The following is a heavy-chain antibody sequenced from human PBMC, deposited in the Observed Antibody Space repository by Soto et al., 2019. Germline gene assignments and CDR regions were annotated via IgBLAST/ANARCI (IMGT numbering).Heavy chain of an antibody. CDR1: GGSSVGGGYY. Sequence: SETLSLTCTVSGGSSVGGGYYRSWIRQPPGKGLEWIGYIYYSGSTYYNPSLKSRVTISVDTSKNKFSLKLSSVTAADTAVYYCARGSVAAAGLDYWGPGTLVTVSS. CDR3: ARGSVAAAGLDY. CDR2: IYYSGST. D-gene: IGHD6-13*01. J-gene: IGHJ4*01. V-gene: IGHV4-31*03.